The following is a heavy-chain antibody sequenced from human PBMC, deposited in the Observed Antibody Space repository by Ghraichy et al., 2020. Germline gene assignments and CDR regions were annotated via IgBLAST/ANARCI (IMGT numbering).Heavy chain of an antibody. D-gene: IGHD3-22*01. CDR3: ARGRDYYYSSGYYYYYGMDV. J-gene: IGHJ6*02. CDR2: ISSSSSYI. V-gene: IGHV3-21*01. CDR1: GFTFSSYS. Sequence: GGSLRLSCAASGFTFSSYSMNWVRQAPGKGLEWVSSISSSSSYIYYADSVKGRFTISRDNAKNSLYLQMNSLRAEDTAVYYCARGRDYYYSSGYYYYYGMDVWGQGTTVTVSS.